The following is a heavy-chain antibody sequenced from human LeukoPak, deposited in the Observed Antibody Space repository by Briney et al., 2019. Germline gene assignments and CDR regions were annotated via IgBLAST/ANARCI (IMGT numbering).Heavy chain of an antibody. V-gene: IGHV4-61*01. D-gene: IGHD1-7*01. CDR2: INYSGST. Sequence: SETLSLTCTVSGGSVSGGNYYCSWIRQSPGKGLEWIGYINYSGSTAYTPSLKSRVTMSIDTSKNQFSLNLSSATAADTAVYYCTRTGSTGGYGGQGTLVTVS. CDR1: GGSVSGGNYY. J-gene: IGHJ4*02. CDR3: TRTGSTGGY.